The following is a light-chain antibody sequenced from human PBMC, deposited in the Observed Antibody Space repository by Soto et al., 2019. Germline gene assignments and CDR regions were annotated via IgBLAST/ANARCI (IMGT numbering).Light chain of an antibody. V-gene: IGKV1-27*01. J-gene: IGKJ3*01. CDR3: QKYKSAPFT. CDR2: AAS. Sequence: DIQMTQSPPSLSASVGDRVTITCRASQGVSNYLAWYQQKPGKVPKLLIYAASTLQSGVPSRFSGSGSGTDFTLTITSLQPEDVATYYCQKYKSAPFTFGPGTKVDIK. CDR1: QGVSNY.